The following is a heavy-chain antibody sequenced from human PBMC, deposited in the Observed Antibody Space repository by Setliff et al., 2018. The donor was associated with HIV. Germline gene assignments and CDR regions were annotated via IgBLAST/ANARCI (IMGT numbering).Heavy chain of an antibody. Sequence: SGPTLVNPTQTLTLTCTFSGFSLSTSGVGVGWIRQPPGKALEWLAVIYWNSDKYYSPSLKSRITITKDTSKNQVVLRMTNMDPVDTATYYCAHSPRRGYSYGSYYYYYYYVDVWGKGTTVTVSS. CDR2: IYWNSDK. CDR1: GFSLSTSGVG. J-gene: IGHJ6*03. D-gene: IGHD5-18*01. CDR3: AHSPRRGYSYGSYYYYYYYVDV. V-gene: IGHV2-5*01.